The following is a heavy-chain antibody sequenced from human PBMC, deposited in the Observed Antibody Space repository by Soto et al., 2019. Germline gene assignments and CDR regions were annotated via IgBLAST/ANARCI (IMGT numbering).Heavy chain of an antibody. CDR1: GFTFSSYW. J-gene: IGHJ4*02. CDR2: IKQDGSEK. CDR3: ATAGDYYGSGSFVDY. Sequence: EVQLVESGGGLVQPGGSLRLSCAASGFTFSSYWMSWIRQAPGKGLEWVANIKQDGSEKYYVDSVKGRFTISRDNAKNSLYLQMNSLRAEDTAVYYCATAGDYYGSGSFVDYWGQGTLVTVSS. D-gene: IGHD3-10*01. V-gene: IGHV3-7*01.